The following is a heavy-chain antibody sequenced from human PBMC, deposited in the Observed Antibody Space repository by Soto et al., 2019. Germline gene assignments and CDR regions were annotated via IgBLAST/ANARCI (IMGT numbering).Heavy chain of an antibody. CDR2: MNPNSGNT. Sequence: QVQLLQSGAEVKKPGASVKVSCKASGYTFTSYDINWVRQATGQGLEWMGWMNPNSGNTGYAQKFQGRVNMTRTTSIITAYMELSSLRSEDTAVYYCARERTVAGNDYWGQGTLVTVSS. CDR1: GYTFTSYD. V-gene: IGHV1-8*01. CDR3: ARERTVAGNDY. J-gene: IGHJ4*02. D-gene: IGHD6-19*01.